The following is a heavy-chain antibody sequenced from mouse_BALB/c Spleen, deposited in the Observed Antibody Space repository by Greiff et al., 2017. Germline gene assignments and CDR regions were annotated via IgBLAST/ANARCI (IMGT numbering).Heavy chain of an antibody. CDR3: ARSDGYYPYYYAMDY. D-gene: IGHD2-3*01. Sequence: EVQVVESGGGLVQPGGSRKLSCAASGFTFSSFGMHWVRQAPEKGLEWVAYISSGSSTIYYADTVKGRFTISRDNPKNTLFLQMTSLRSEDTAMYYCARSDGYYPYYYAMDYWGQGTSVTVSS. CDR1: GFTFSSFG. CDR2: ISSGSSTI. V-gene: IGHV5-17*02. J-gene: IGHJ4*01.